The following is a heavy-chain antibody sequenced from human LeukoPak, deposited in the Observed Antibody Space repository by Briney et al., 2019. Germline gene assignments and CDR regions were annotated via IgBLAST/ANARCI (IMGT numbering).Heavy chain of an antibody. D-gene: IGHD6-19*01. CDR2: IYPGDSDT. CDR1: GYSFTSYW. CDR3: ARSPPGYSSGWYPSFVDY. V-gene: IGHV5-51*01. J-gene: IGHJ4*02. Sequence: GESLQISCKGSGYSFTSYWIGWVRPMPGKGLEWMGIIYPGDSDTRYSPSFQGQVTISADKSISTAYLQWSSLKASDTAMYYCARSPPGYSSGWYPSFVDYWGQGTLVTVSS.